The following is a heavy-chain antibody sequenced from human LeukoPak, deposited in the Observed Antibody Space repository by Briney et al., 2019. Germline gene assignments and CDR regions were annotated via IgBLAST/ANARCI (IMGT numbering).Heavy chain of an antibody. Sequence: PGRSLRLSCAASGFTFDDYAMHWVRQAPGKGLEWVSGISWNSGSIGYADSVKGRFTISRDNAKNSLYLQMNSLRAEDTALYYCAKDYVGDYSNWGYFDYWGQGTLVTVSS. CDR2: ISWNSGSI. D-gene: IGHD4-11*01. CDR3: AKDYVGDYSNWGYFDY. J-gene: IGHJ4*02. V-gene: IGHV3-9*01. CDR1: GFTFDDYA.